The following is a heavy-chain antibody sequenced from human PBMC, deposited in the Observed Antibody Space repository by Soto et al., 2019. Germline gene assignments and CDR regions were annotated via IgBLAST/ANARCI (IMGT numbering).Heavy chain of an antibody. CDR3: TERAFRGVPASTPPTEY. V-gene: IGHV3-23*01. Sequence: EVQLLESGGGLVQPGGSLRLSCAASGFTFSSYAMTWVRQAPGKGLEWVSALTISGGSTYYADSVKGPFTISRDKSKRTADLQMNTLRAEDIAVYNSTERAFRGVPASTPPTEYWGQGTLVTVSS. CDR1: GFTFSSYA. D-gene: IGHD2-2*01. CDR2: LTISGGST. J-gene: IGHJ4*02.